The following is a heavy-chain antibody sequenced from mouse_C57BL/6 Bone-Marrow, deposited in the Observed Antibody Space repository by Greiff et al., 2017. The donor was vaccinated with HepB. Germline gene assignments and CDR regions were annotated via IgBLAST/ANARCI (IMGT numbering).Heavy chain of an antibody. CDR3: ARYDHYYAMDY. V-gene: IGHV7-1*01. Sequence: EVQGVESGGGLVQSGRSLRLSCATSGFTFSDFYMEWVRQAPGKGLEWIAASRNKANDYTTEYSASVKGRFIVSRDTSQSILYLQMNALRAEDTAIYYCARYDHYYAMDYWGQGTSVTVSS. J-gene: IGHJ4*01. CDR2: SRNKANDYTT. CDR1: GFTFSDFY.